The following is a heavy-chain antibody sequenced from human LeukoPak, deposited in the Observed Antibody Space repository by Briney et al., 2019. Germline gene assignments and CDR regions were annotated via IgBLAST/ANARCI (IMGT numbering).Heavy chain of an antibody. CDR3: ARGPGYSSGWYNWYFDL. J-gene: IGHJ2*01. Sequence: PSETLSLTCTVSGGSISSYYWSWIRQPAGKGLEWIGRIYTSGSTNYNPSLKSRVTMLVDTSKNQFSLKLSSVTAADTAVYYCARGPGYSSGWYNWYFDLWGRGTLVTVSS. D-gene: IGHD6-19*01. CDR2: IYTSGST. V-gene: IGHV4-4*07. CDR1: GGSISSYY.